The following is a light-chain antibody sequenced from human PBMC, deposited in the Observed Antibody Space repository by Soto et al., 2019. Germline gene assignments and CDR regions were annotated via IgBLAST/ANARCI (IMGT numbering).Light chain of an antibody. CDR3: QQRSSWPFT. Sequence: EVVLTQSPATLSLSPGEGATLSCRASQSIGNYLAWYQQKPGQAPRLLIYATSNRATGIPARFSGSGSGTDVTLTISILEPEDFAVYYCQQRSSWPFTFGPGTKVDIK. V-gene: IGKV3-11*01. CDR2: ATS. J-gene: IGKJ3*01. CDR1: QSIGNY.